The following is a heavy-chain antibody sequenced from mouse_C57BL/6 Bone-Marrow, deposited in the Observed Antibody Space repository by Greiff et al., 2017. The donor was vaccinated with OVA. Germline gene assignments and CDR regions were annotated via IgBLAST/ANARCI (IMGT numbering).Heavy chain of an antibody. CDR3: ARTDCVSSYEGDFDV. D-gene: IGHD1-1*01. J-gene: IGHJ1*03. CDR1: GYTFTSYW. V-gene: IGHV1-50*01. CDR2: IDTADSYT. Sequence: QVQLQQPGAELVKPGASVKLSCTASGYTFTSYWMSWVNQTPGQGLEWIGEIDTADSYTYYPQKFKGQATLTVDHSSSTAYLPLSSLTSEDAAVYYCARTDCVSSYEGDFDVWGTGTTVTVSS.